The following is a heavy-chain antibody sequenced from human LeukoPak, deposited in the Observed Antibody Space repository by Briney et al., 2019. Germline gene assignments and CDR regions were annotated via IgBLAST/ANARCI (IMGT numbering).Heavy chain of an antibody. CDR3: AKARGRDTVSSSWYSPFAFDY. D-gene: IGHD6-13*01. Sequence: GGSLRLSCAASGFTFDDYTMHWVRQAPGKGLEWVSLISWDGGSTYYADSVKGRFTISRDNSKNSLYLQMNSLRTEDTALYYCAKARGRDTVSSSWYSPFAFDYWGQGTRVTVSS. J-gene: IGHJ4*02. CDR1: GFTFDDYT. CDR2: ISWDGGST. V-gene: IGHV3-43*01.